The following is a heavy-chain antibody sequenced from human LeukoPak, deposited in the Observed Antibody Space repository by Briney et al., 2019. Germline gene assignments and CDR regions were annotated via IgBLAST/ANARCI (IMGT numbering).Heavy chain of an antibody. CDR1: GFTFSSYS. CDR2: ISSSSSTI. V-gene: IGHV3-48*01. CDR3: ARSMTTVSDDAFDI. D-gene: IGHD4-17*01. Sequence: PGGSLRLSCAASGFTFSSYSMNWVRQAPGKGLEWVSYISSSSSTIYYADSVEGRFTISRDNAKNSLYLQMNSLRAEDTAVYYCARSMTTVSDDAFDIWGQGTMVTVSS. J-gene: IGHJ3*02.